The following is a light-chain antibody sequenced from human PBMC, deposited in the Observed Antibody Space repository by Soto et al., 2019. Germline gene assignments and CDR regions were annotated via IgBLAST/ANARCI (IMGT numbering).Light chain of an antibody. Sequence: ILLAQNTVTLCLAPGERTTLSCRASQSISDTLAWYQQKPGQAPRLLIHGASTRAPGFPARFSGSGSGREFTLTISSLQPDDFATYYCQQYNSYRGTFGHGTKVDI. CDR3: QQYNSYRGT. V-gene: IGKV3-15*01. J-gene: IGKJ1*01. CDR2: GAS. CDR1: QSISDT.